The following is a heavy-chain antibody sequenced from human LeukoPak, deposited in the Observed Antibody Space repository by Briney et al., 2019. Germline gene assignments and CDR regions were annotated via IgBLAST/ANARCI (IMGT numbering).Heavy chain of an antibody. CDR1: GFTVSSNY. J-gene: IGHJ4*02. Sequence: GGSLRLSCAASGFTVSSNYMSWVRQAPGKGLEGVSVIYSGGSTYYADSVKGRFTISRDNSKNTLYLQMNSLRAEDTAVYYCARVRSTYSGGWWGIDYWGQGTLVTVSS. V-gene: IGHV3-53*01. CDR2: IYSGGST. D-gene: IGHD6-19*01. CDR3: ARVRSTYSGGWWGIDY.